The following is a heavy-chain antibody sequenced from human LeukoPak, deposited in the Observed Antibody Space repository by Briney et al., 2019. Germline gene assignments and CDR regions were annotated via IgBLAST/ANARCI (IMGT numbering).Heavy chain of an antibody. J-gene: IGHJ5*02. D-gene: IGHD1-1*01. CDR1: GGSISSGDYY. CDR2: IYYSGST. V-gene: IGHV4-30-4*01. CDR3: VTMEVAGTTESGFDP. Sequence: PSRTLSLTCTVSGGSISSGDYYWSWIGQPPGKGLEWIGYIYYSGSTYYNPSLKSRVTISVDTSKNQFSLKLSSVTAADTAVYYSVTMEVAGTTESGFDPWGQGTLVTVSS.